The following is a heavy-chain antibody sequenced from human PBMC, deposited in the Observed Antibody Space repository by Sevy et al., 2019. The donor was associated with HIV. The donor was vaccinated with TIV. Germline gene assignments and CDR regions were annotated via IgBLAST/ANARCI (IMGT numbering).Heavy chain of an antibody. D-gene: IGHD2-15*01. J-gene: IGHJ3*02. CDR1: GFIFSTYA. CDR3: AKGDIVVVVAVPRGDAFDI. Sequence: GGSLRLACAASGFIFSTYAMSWVRQAPGKGLEWVSTISASGRSSYYADSVKGRFTISRDNSKNTLYLQRNSLRAEDTAVYYCAKGDIVVVVAVPRGDAFDIWAQGTMVTVSS. CDR2: ISASGRSS. V-gene: IGHV3-23*01.